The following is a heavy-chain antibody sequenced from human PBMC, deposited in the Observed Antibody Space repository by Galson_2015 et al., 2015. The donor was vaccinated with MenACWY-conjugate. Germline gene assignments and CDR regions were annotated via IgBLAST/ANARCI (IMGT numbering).Heavy chain of an antibody. CDR3: ARENDFWSGYYMGCDY. J-gene: IGHJ4*02. D-gene: IGHD3-3*01. CDR2: ISAYNGNT. V-gene: IGHV1-18*04. CDR1: GYTFTSYG. Sequence: SVKVSCKASGYTFTSYGISWVRQAPGQGLEWMGWISAYNGNTNYAQKLQGRVTMTTDTSTSTAYMELRSLRSDDTAVYYCARENDFWSGYYMGCDYWGQGTLVTVSS.